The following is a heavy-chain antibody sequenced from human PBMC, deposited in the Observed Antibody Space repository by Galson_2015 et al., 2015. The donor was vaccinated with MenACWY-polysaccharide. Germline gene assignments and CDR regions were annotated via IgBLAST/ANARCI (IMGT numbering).Heavy chain of an antibody. V-gene: IGHV3-9*01. CDR1: GFTFDDYA. CDR2: ISWNSGSI. Sequence: SLRLSCAASGFTFDDYAMHWVRQAPGKGLEWVSGISWNSGSIGYADSVKGRFTISRDNAKNSLYLQMNSLRAEDTALYYCAKDRTTTHDYYYYGMDVWGQGTTVTVSS. D-gene: IGHD1-7*01. CDR3: AKDRTTTHDYYYYGMDV. J-gene: IGHJ6*02.